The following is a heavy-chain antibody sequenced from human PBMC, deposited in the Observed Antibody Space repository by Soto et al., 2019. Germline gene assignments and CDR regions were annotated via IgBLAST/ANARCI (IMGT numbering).Heavy chain of an antibody. Sequence: QVTFKESGPVLVKPTETLTLTCSVSGFSLTNGRMGVSWIRQPPGKALEWLAHFFSDAERSYSTSMQSRLNMYKDSSGSQVVLTMTHMAPADTATYFWARMDGDYNYYGLDVWGHGIAVTVSS. J-gene: IGHJ6*02. CDR1: GFSLTNGRMG. V-gene: IGHV2-26*01. CDR3: ARMDGDYNYYGLDV. CDR2: FFSDAER. D-gene: IGHD4-17*01.